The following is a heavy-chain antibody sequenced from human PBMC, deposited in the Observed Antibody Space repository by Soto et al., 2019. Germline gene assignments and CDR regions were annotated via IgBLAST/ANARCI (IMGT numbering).Heavy chain of an antibody. V-gene: IGHV4-30-2*01. CDR2: IYHSGST. CDR3: ARGSYYGAFDI. CDR1: GGSISSGGYS. D-gene: IGHD1-26*01. J-gene: IGHJ3*02. Sequence: PSETLSLTCAVSGGSISSGGYSWSWIRQPPGKGLEWIGYIYHSGSTYYNPSLKSRVTISVDRSKNQFSLKLSSVTAADTAVYYCARGSYYGAFDIWGQGTMVTVSS.